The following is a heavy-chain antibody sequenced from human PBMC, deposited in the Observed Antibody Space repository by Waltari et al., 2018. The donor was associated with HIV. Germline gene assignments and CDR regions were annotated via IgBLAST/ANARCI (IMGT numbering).Heavy chain of an antibody. J-gene: IGHJ5*02. V-gene: IGHV4-39*07. CDR3: ARDGGYCSSTSCYTSWFDP. CDR2: IYYSGST. Sequence: QLQLQESGPGLVKPSETLSLTCTVSGGSISSSSYYWGWIRQPPGKGLEWIGSIYYSGSTYYNPSLKSRVTISVDTSKNQFSLKLSSVTAADTAVYYCARDGGYCSSTSCYTSWFDPWGQGTLVTVSS. CDR1: GGSISSSSYY. D-gene: IGHD2-2*02.